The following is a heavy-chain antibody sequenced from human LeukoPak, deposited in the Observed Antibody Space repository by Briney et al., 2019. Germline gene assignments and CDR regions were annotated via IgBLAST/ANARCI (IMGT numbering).Heavy chain of an antibody. V-gene: IGHV1-69*13. CDR1: RGTFSNYA. J-gene: IGHJ5*02. D-gene: IGHD2-2*01. CDR2: IIPIFGTA. CDR3: ARRIHMQGYCSSTSCFPNYNWFDP. Sequence: SVKVSCKASRGTFSNYAISWVRQAPGQGLEWMGGIIPIFGTANYAQKLQGRVTITADESTSTAYMELSSLRSEDTAVYYCARRIHMQGYCSSTSCFPNYNWFDPWGQGTLVTVSS.